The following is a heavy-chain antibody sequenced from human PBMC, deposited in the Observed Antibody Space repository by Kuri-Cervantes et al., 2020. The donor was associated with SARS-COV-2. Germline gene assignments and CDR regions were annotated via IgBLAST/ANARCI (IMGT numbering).Heavy chain of an antibody. CDR3: ATGAANSYMDV. Sequence: GESLKISCGASGFSLTNYAIHWVRQAPGKGLEWVSVIWYDGKNEYYAGSVKGRFIISRDTSKNTVSLHMNSLRAEDAAMYYCATGAANSYMDVWGRGTTVTVSS. D-gene: IGHD3-10*01. J-gene: IGHJ6*03. CDR1: GFSLTNYA. V-gene: IGHV3-33*08. CDR2: IWYDGKNE.